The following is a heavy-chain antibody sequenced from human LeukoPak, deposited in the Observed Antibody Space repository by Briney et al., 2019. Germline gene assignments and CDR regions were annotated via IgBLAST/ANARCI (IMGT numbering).Heavy chain of an antibody. CDR2: ISWNSGSI. J-gene: IGHJ4*02. Sequence: PGRSLRLSCAASGFTFDDYAMHWVRQAPGKGLEWVSGISWNSGSIGYADSVKGRFTISRDNAKNSLYLQMNSLRAEDTASYYCAKDFGSSSWYIFDYWGQGTLVTVSS. CDR3: AKDFGSSSWYIFDY. D-gene: IGHD6-13*01. CDR1: GFTFDDYA. V-gene: IGHV3-9*01.